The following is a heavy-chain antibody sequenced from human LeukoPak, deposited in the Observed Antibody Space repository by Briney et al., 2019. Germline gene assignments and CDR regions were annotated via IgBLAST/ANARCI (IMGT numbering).Heavy chain of an antibody. CDR3: ARIVGQVTMIVVADAFDI. D-gene: IGHD3-22*01. J-gene: IGHJ3*02. V-gene: IGHV3-7*01. Sequence: GGSLRLSCAASGFTFSIYAMSWVRQAPGKGLEWVANIKQDGSEKYYVDSVKGRFTISRDNAKNSLYLQMNSLRAEDTAVYYCARIVGQVTMIVVADAFDIWGQGTMVTVSS. CDR2: IKQDGSEK. CDR1: GFTFSIYA.